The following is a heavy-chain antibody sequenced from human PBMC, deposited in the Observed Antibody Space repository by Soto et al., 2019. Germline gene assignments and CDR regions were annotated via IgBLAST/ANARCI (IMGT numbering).Heavy chain of an antibody. V-gene: IGHV3-11*06. D-gene: IGHD3-10*01. CDR1: GFTFSDYY. CDR2: ISSSSSYT. Sequence: GGSLRLSCAASGFTFSDYYMSWIRQAPGKGLEWVSYISSSSSYTNYADPVKGRFTISRDNARNSLYLQMNSLRAEDTAVYYCAIDQHAYWFGEPPSYYYGMDVWGQGTTVTVSS. J-gene: IGHJ6*02. CDR3: AIDQHAYWFGEPPSYYYGMDV.